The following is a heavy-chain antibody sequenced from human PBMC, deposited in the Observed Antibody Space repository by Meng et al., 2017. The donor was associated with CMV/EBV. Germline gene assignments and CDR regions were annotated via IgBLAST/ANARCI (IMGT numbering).Heavy chain of an antibody. CDR3: AKPPYDYSNLYYFDY. V-gene: IGHV3-30*02. D-gene: IGHD4-11*01. CDR1: GFTFSSYG. J-gene: IGHJ4*02. CDR2: IRYDGSNK. Sequence: GGSLRLSCAASGFTFSSYGMHWVRQAPGKGLEWVAFIRYDGSNKYYADSVKGRFTISRDNSKNTLYLQMNSLRAEETAVYYCAKPPYDYSNLYYFDYWGQGTLVTVSS.